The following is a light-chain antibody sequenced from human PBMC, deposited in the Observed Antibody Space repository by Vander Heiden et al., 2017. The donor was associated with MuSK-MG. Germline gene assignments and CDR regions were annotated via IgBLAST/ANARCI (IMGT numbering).Light chain of an antibody. CDR1: QGISSY. CDR3: KQLNT. Sequence: IQLTQSPSFLSASVGDRVTITCRASQGISSYLAWYQQKPGKAPKLLIYAASTLQSGVPSRFSGSGSGTEFTLTISSLQPEDFATYYCKQLNTFGPGTKVEIK. V-gene: IGKV1-9*01. CDR2: AAS. J-gene: IGKJ3*01.